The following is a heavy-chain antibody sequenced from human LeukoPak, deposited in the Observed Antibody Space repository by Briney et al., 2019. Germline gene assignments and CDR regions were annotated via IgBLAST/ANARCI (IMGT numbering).Heavy chain of an antibody. V-gene: IGHV1-18*01. CDR1: GYTFTSYG. J-gene: IGHJ3*02. D-gene: IGHD3-10*01. Sequence: GASVKVSCKASGYTFTSYGISWVRQAPGQGLEWMGWISAYNGNTNYAQKLQGRVTMTTDTSTSTAYMELRSLRSDDTAVYYCARDLITYYYGSGSSGDAFDIWGQGTMVTVSS. CDR2: ISAYNGNT. CDR3: ARDLITYYYGSGSSGDAFDI.